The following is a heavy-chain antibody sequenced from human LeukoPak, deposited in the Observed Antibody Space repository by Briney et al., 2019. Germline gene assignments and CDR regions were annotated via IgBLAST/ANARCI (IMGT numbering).Heavy chain of an antibody. V-gene: IGHV4-34*01. J-gene: IGHJ6*02. Sequence: PSETLSLTCAVYGGSFSGYYWSWIRQPPGKGLEWIGEINHSGSTNYNPSLKSRVTISVDTSKNQFSLKLSSVTAADTAVCYCARGPPRRRYFDWLLPFGLDVWGQGTTVTVS. CDR1: GGSFSGYY. CDR2: INHSGST. D-gene: IGHD3-9*01. CDR3: ARGPPRRRYFDWLLPFGLDV.